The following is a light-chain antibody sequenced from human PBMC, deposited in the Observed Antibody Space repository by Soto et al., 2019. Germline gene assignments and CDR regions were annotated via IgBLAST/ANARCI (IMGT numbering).Light chain of an antibody. CDR1: QSISSW. Sequence: DIQMTQSPTTLSASVGDRVTITCRASQSISSWLAWYQQKPGKAPKLLIYDASSLESGVPSRFSGSGSGTNFPPPTPPLLLNVFATYYSKQYNIYSHFLGQGT. V-gene: IGKV1-5*01. CDR2: DAS. J-gene: IGKJ2*01. CDR3: KQYNIYSHF.